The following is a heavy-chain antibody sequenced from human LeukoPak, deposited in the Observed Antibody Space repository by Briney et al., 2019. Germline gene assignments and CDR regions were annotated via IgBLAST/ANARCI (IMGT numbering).Heavy chain of an antibody. Sequence: SETLSLTCTVSGGSISSSSYYWGWIRQPPGKGLEWIGSIYYSGSTYYNPSLRSRVTISVDTSKNQFSLKLSSVTAADTAVYYCARDYYGSGTWGQGTLVTVSS. D-gene: IGHD3-10*01. CDR2: IYYSGST. CDR3: ARDYYGSGT. J-gene: IGHJ5*02. V-gene: IGHV4-39*07. CDR1: GGSISSSSYY.